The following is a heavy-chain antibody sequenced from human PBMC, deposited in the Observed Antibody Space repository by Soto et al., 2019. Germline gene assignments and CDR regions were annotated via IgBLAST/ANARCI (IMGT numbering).Heavy chain of an antibody. Sequence: PGGSLRLSCAASGFTFSTYWMHWVRQAPGKGLVWVSRINSDGSRTNYADSVKGRFTTFRDNAKNTVYLQLNSLTAEDTAVYYSETVATGSYDWFDPWGQGTLVTVSS. V-gene: IGHV3-74*01. J-gene: IGHJ5*02. CDR1: GFTFSTYW. CDR2: INSDGSRT. D-gene: IGHD1-26*01. CDR3: ETVATGSYDWFDP.